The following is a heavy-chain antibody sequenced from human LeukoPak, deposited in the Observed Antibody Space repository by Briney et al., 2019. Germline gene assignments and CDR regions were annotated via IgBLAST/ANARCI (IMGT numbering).Heavy chain of an antibody. Sequence: GGSLRLSCAASGFTLSSYSMNWVRQAPGKGLEWVANIKQDGSEKFYVDSVKGRFTVSRDNAKNSLYLQMNSLRVEDTAVYYCARDKILPRSYGVGYNGYWGRGTLVTVSS. CDR1: GFTLSSYS. D-gene: IGHD3-10*01. V-gene: IGHV3-7*01. J-gene: IGHJ4*02. CDR2: IKQDGSEK. CDR3: ARDKILPRSYGVGYNGY.